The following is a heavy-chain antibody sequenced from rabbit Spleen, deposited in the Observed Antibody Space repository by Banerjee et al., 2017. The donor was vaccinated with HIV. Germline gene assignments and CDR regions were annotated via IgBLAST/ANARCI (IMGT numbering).Heavy chain of an antibody. D-gene: IGHD1-1*01. CDR1: GVSLNDKDV. CDR2: INTVTGKT. V-gene: IGHV1S45*01. CDR3: ARDTSSSFSSYGMDL. Sequence: EQLEESGGGLVKPEGSLTLTCKASGVSLNDKDVMCWVRQAPGKGLEWIACINTVTGKTVYASWAKGRFTISKTSSTTVTLQMTSLTAADTATYFCARDTSSSFSSYGMDLWGPGTLATVS. J-gene: IGHJ6*01.